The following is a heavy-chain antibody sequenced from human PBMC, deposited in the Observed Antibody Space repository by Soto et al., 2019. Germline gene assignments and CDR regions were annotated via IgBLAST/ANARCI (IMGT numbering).Heavy chain of an antibody. CDR2: ISNSGDA. CDR1: GDSVSGGSYH. J-gene: IGHJ4*01. CDR3: ARDIRGYSRALDF. Sequence: QMQLQESGPGLVKPSETLSLTCTVSGDSVSGGSYHWSWIRQPPGGGLEWMGYISNSGDANYHPSLKSRISMSVDTSKNQFSLRLSSVTGADTAVYYCARDIRGYSRALDFWGHGSLVTVSS. V-gene: IGHV4-61*01. D-gene: IGHD5-18*01.